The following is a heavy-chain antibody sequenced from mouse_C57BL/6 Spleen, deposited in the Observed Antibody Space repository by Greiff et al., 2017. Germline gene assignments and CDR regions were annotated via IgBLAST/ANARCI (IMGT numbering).Heavy chain of an antibody. CDR1: GYTFTSYW. CDR3: ALITTVGDFDY. J-gene: IGHJ2*01. D-gene: IGHD1-1*01. V-gene: IGHV1-7*01. CDR2: INPSSGYT. Sequence: LVESGAELAKPGASVKLSCTASGYTFTSYWMHWVKQRPGQGLEWIGYINPSSGYTKYNQKFKDKATLTADKSSSTADMQLSSLTYEDSAVYYCALITTVGDFDYWGQGTTLTVSS.